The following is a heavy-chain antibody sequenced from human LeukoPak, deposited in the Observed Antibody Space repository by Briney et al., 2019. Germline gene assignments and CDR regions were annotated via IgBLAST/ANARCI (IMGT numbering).Heavy chain of an antibody. Sequence: ASVKVPCKASGYTFTSYGISWVRQAPGQGLEWMGWISAYNGNTNYAQKLQGRVTMTTDTSTSTAYMELRSLRSDDTAVYYCARDQSAANYDILTGYYDYWGQGTLVTVSS. CDR2: ISAYNGNT. CDR3: ARDQSAANYDILTGYYDY. J-gene: IGHJ4*02. CDR1: GYTFTSYG. V-gene: IGHV1-18*04. D-gene: IGHD3-9*01.